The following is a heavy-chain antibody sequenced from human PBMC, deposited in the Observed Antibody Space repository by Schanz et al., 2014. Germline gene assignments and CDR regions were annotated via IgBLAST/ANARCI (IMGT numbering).Heavy chain of an antibody. CDR1: RLTFANED. J-gene: IGHJ6*02. V-gene: IGHV3-33*06. D-gene: IGHD1-26*01. CDR2: VCYDGSKK. Sequence: VQLVESGGGLIQPGGSLRLSCAASRLTFANEDIHWVRQVPGKGLEWVAVVCYDGSKKYYADSVKGRFTTSRDNSKNTMYLQMNSLRAEDTAVYYCVKDLQRELLRDDHYYGMDVWGQGTTVTVSS. CDR3: VKDLQRELLRDDHYYGMDV.